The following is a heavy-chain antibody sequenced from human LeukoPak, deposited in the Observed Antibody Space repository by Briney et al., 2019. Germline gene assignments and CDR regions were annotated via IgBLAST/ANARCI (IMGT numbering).Heavy chain of an antibody. CDR1: GYTFTGYY. V-gene: IGHV1-2*02. D-gene: IGHD6-13*01. CDR3: ARPVQLTGYSSSRRGVWFDP. Sequence: ASVKVSCKASGYTFTGYYMHWVRQAPGQGLERMGWINPNSGGTNYAQKFQGRVTMTRDTSISTAYMELSRLRSDDTAVYYCARPVQLTGYSSSRRGVWFDPWGQGTLVTVSS. J-gene: IGHJ5*02. CDR2: INPNSGGT.